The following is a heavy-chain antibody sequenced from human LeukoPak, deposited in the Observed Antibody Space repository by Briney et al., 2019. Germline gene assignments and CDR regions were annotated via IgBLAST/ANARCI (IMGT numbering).Heavy chain of an antibody. J-gene: IGHJ6*03. CDR1: GFTFSSYT. Sequence: GGSLRLSCAASGFTFSSYTMIWVRQAPGKGLEWVSSITSSSSYIYYADSVKGRFTISRDNAKKSLYLQMNSLRAEDMAVYYCARVPGDTYMDVWGKGTTVTVSS. D-gene: IGHD7-27*01. CDR3: ARVPGDTYMDV. CDR2: ITSSSSYI. V-gene: IGHV3-21*01.